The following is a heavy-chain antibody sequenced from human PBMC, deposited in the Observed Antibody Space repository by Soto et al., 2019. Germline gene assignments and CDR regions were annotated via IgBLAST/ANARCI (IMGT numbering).Heavy chain of an antibody. CDR3: ARESGGATATLDYYYFYMDV. CDR1: GDRFTDYY. Sequence: QVQLVQSGAEVKEPGASVTVSCRASGDRFTDYYMHWVRQAPGQGLEWMGWINPNSGVTKYAQKFQGWVTMTRDTSIGTVYMQLNRLRFDDTAIYYCARESGGATATLDYYYFYMDVWGTGTTVTVSS. J-gene: IGHJ6*03. V-gene: IGHV1-2*04. CDR2: INPNSGVT. D-gene: IGHD5-12*01.